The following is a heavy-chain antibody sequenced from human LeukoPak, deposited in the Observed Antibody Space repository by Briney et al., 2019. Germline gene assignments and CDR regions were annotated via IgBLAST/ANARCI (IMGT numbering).Heavy chain of an antibody. V-gene: IGHV1-18*01. CDR1: GYTFTSYG. D-gene: IGHD3-22*01. CDR2: TSAYNGNT. CDR3: ARVVYYDSSGYLDY. Sequence: ASVKVSCKASGYTFTSYGISWVRQAPGQGLEWMGWTSAYNGNTNYAQKLQGRVTMTTDTSTSTAYMELRSLRSDDTAVYYCARVVYYDSSGYLDYWGQGTLVTVSS. J-gene: IGHJ4*02.